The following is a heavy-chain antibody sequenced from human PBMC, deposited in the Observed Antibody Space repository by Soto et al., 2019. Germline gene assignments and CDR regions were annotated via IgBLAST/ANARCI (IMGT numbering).Heavy chain of an antibody. V-gene: IGHV1-2*02. Sequence: QVLLVQSGAEVKKPGASVKVSCKASGYTFTGYYMHWVRQAPGQGLEWMGWINPNSGGTNYAQKLQGRVTMTRDTSISTAFMELSRLRSDDTAVYYCARDKAPSTSFYYYGMDVWGQGTTVTVSS. CDR3: ARDKAPSTSFYYYGMDV. J-gene: IGHJ6*02. D-gene: IGHD6-6*01. CDR2: INPNSGGT. CDR1: GYTFTGYY.